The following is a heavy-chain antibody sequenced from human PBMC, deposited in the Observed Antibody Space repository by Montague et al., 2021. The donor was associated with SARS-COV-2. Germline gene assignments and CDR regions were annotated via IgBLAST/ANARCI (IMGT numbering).Heavy chain of an antibody. Sequence: SLRLSCAASGFTFSSYWMHWVRQAPGKGLVWVSRINSDGGSTSYTDSVKGRFTISRDNAKNTLYLQMNSLRAEDTAVYYCATLGASYYYDSSGYEWFDPWGQGTLVTVSS. CDR3: ATLGASYYYDSSGYEWFDP. J-gene: IGHJ5*02. CDR1: GFTFSSYW. V-gene: IGHV3-74*01. D-gene: IGHD3-22*01. CDR2: INSDGGST.